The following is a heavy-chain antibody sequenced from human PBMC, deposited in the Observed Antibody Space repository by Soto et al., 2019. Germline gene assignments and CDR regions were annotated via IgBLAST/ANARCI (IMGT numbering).Heavy chain of an antibody. CDR2: LSAGGAAT. J-gene: IGHJ1*01. D-gene: IGHD2-21*02. CDR1: GFIFSSSA. Sequence: EVQLLESGGGLVQPGGSLRLSCAASGFIFSSSAMTWVRQAPGKGLEWVSGLSAGGAATYYADSVKGRFTISRDNSKNTIYLQVNSLRVEYTALYYCARAVGGASYWYHPADWGDGTLVTVSS. CDR3: ARAVGGASYWYHPAD. V-gene: IGHV3-23*01.